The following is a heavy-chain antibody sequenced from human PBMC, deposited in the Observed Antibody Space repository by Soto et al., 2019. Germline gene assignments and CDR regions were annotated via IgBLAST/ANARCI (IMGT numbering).Heavy chain of an antibody. J-gene: IGHJ4*01. V-gene: IGHV3-48*03. Sequence: GGSLRISCAASGFTFSTYEMTWVRQAPGKGLEWVSYIGSGGTIFYADSVKGRFTISRDDARNSLYLQMNSLRDEDTAVYYCARGGYYWDNWGRGSLVTVSS. CDR2: IGSGGTI. D-gene: IGHD3-3*01. CDR1: GFTFSTYE. CDR3: ARGGYYWDN.